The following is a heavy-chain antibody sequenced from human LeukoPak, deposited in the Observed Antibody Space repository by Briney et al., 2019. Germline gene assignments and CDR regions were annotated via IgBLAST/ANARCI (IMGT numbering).Heavy chain of an antibody. CDR3: AREVLVRGVHYYGMDV. Sequence: PAGGSLRLSCAASGFTVSSNYMSWVRQAPGKGLEWVSLLYSGGSTYYAGSVKGRFTISRDNSKNTLNLQMNSLRAEDTAVYYCAREVLVRGVHYYGMDVWGQGTTVTVSS. J-gene: IGHJ6*02. D-gene: IGHD3-10*01. CDR2: LYSGGST. CDR1: GFTVSSNY. V-gene: IGHV3-53*01.